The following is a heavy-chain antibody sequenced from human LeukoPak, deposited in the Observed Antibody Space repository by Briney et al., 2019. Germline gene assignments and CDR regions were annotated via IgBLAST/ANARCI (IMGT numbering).Heavy chain of an antibody. CDR2: IYSGGST. V-gene: IGHV3-53*01. J-gene: IGHJ3*02. CDR1: GFTVSSNY. D-gene: IGHD2-15*01. CDR3: AREPYCSGGSCYHAFDI. Sequence: GGFLRLSCAASGFTVSSNYMNWVRQGPGKGLEWVSVIYSGGSTNYADSVKGRFTISRDNSKNTVYLQMNSLRAEDTAVYYCAREPYCSGGSCYHAFDIWGQGTMVTVSS.